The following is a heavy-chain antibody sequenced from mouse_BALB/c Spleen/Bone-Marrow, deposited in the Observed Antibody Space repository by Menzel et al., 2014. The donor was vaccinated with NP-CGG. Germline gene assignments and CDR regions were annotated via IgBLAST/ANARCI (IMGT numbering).Heavy chain of an antibody. CDR3: TRSYYAKEGAWFAY. J-gene: IGHJ3*01. D-gene: IGHD1-1*01. Sequence: VKLMESGAELVMPGASVKLSCKASGYTFTSYYMYWVKQRPGQGLEWIGGINPSNGGTNFNEKFKSKATLTVDKSSSTAYMQLSSLTSEDSAVYYCTRSYYAKEGAWFAYWGQGTLVTVSA. CDR1: GYTFTSYY. V-gene: IGHV1S81*02. CDR2: INPSNGGT.